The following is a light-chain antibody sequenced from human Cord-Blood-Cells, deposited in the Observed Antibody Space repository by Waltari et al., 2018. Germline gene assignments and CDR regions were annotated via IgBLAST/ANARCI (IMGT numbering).Light chain of an antibody. CDR1: SSNIGSNT. Sequence: QSVLTQPPSASGTTGQRVTLSCSGSSSNIGSNTVNWYQPLPGTAPKLLIYSNNQRPSGVPDRFSGSKSGTSASLAISGLQSEDEADYYCAAWDDSLNGVVFGGGTKLTVL. J-gene: IGLJ2*01. CDR2: SNN. CDR3: AAWDDSLNGVV. V-gene: IGLV1-44*01.